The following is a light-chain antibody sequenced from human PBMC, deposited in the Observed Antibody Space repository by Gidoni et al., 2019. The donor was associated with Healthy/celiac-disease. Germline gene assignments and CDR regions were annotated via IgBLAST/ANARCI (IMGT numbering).Light chain of an antibody. CDR1: QSISSY. V-gene: IGKV1-39*01. CDR3: QQSYSTPIT. CDR2: AAS. J-gene: IGKJ3*01. Sequence: IQITQSPSSLSASVGDRVTITCRASQSISSYLNWYQQKPGKAPKLLIYAASSLQSGVPSRFSGSGSGTDFTLTISSLQPEGFATYYCQQSYSTPITFGPGTKVDIK.